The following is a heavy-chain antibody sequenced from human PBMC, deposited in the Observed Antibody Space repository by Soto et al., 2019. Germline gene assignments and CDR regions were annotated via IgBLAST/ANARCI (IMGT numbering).Heavy chain of an antibody. V-gene: IGHV3-48*02. CDR3: ARAIAVGSTSLDY. Sequence: PGGSLRLSCAASGFSFSTYNMNWVRQAPGRGLEWVSYISSRSSTIYHADSVKGRFTLSRDNAKNSLYLQMDSLRDEDTAVYFCARAIAVGSTSLDYWGLGTRVTVSS. J-gene: IGHJ4*02. D-gene: IGHD6-19*01. CDR1: GFSFSTYN. CDR2: ISSRSSTI.